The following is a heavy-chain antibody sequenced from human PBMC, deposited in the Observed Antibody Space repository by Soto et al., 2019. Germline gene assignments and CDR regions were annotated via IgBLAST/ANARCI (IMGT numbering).Heavy chain of an antibody. Sequence: SVKVSCKASGYTFTGYYMHWVRQAPGQGLEWMGWINPNSGGTNYAQKFQGRVTMTRDTSISTAYMELSRLRSDDTAVYYCASLWFGDHNWFDPWGQGTLVTVSS. D-gene: IGHD3-10*01. CDR2: INPNSGGT. V-gene: IGHV1-2*02. CDR3: ASLWFGDHNWFDP. CDR1: GYTFTGYY. J-gene: IGHJ5*02.